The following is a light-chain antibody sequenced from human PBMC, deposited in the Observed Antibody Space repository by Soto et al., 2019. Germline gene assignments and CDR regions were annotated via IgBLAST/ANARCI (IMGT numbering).Light chain of an antibody. CDR1: QSVASNY. CDR3: QQYGLSHT. V-gene: IGKV3-20*01. CDR2: GAS. Sequence: EIVLTQSPGTLSLSPGERATLSCRASQSVASNYLAWYQQKPGQAPRVLIYGASSRASGIPDRFSGSGSGTDFTLTISRLEPEDFAVYYCQQYGLSHTGGQGTKLEIK. J-gene: IGKJ2*01.